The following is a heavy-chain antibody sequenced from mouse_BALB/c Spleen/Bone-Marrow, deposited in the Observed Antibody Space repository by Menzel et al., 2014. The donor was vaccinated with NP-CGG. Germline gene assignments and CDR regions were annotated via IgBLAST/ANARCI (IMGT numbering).Heavy chain of an antibody. CDR1: GYTFXSYY. J-gene: IGHJ4*01. CDR3: SRGRRDALDY. Sequence: VQVVESGAELVKPGASVKLSCKASGYTFXSYYMYWVKQRPGQGLEWFGEINPSNGGTNFNEKFKNKATLTVDKSSSTAYMQLSSLTSEDSAVYYCSRGRRDALDYWGQGTSVTVSS. V-gene: IGHV1S81*02. CDR2: INPSNGGT.